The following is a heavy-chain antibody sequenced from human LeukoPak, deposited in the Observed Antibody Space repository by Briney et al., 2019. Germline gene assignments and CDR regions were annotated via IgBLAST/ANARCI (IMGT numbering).Heavy chain of an antibody. CDR1: GYTFTGYY. CDR2: MNPNSGNT. V-gene: IGHV1-8*03. Sequence: ASVKVSCKASGYTFTGYYMHWVRQAPGQGLEWMGWMNPNSGNTGYAQKFQGRVTITRNTSISTAYMELSSLRSEDTAVYYCARRMNVRSYGYTRVGNWFDPWGQGTLVTVSS. D-gene: IGHD5-18*01. J-gene: IGHJ5*02. CDR3: ARRMNVRSYGYTRVGNWFDP.